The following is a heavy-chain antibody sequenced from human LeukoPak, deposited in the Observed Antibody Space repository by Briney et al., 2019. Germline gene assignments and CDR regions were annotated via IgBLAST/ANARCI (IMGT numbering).Heavy chain of an antibody. CDR1: GYSISSGYY. CDR2: IYYSGST. CDR3: ARINTAYYYGSGRHHYFDY. Sequence: SETLSLTCTVSGYSISSGYYWGWIRQPPGKGLEWIGSIYYSGSTYYNPSLKSRVTISVDTSKNQFSLKLSSVTAADTAVYYCARINTAYYYGSGRHHYFDYWGQGTLVTVSS. J-gene: IGHJ4*02. V-gene: IGHV4-38-2*02. D-gene: IGHD3-10*01.